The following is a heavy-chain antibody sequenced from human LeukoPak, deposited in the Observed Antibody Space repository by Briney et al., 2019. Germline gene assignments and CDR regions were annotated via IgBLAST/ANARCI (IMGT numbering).Heavy chain of an antibody. J-gene: IGHJ4*02. CDR2: ISYDGSNK. Sequence: GGSLRLSCAASGFTFSSYSMNWVRQAPGKGLEWVAVISYDGSNKYYVDSVKGRFTISRDNAKNSLYLQMNSLRAEDTAVYYCASPPRYSSIRGADYWGQGTLVTVSS. V-gene: IGHV3-30*03. CDR3: ASPPRYSSIRGADY. D-gene: IGHD6-13*01. CDR1: GFTFSSYS.